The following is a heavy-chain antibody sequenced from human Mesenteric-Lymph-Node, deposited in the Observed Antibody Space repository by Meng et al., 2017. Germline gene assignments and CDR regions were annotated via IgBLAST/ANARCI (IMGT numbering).Heavy chain of an antibody. CDR3: VRGDWFDP. Sequence: QVQLGQSGSEWKKPGASVKVSCKASGYTLTTYAMNWVRQAPGQGLEWMGWINTNTGNPTYAQGFTGRFVFSLDTSVNMAYLQITSLKAEDTAVYYCVRGDWFDPWGQGTLVTVSS. CDR1: GYTLTTYA. CDR2: INTNTGNP. V-gene: IGHV7-4-1*04. J-gene: IGHJ5*02.